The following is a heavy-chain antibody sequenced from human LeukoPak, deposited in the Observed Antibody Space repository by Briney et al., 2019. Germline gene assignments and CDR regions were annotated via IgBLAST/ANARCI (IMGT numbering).Heavy chain of an antibody. CDR2: ICGSGGST. Sequence: GGSLRLSCAASGFTFSSYGMSWVRQAPGKGLEWVSSICGSGGSTYYADSVKGRFTISRDNSKNTLYLQMNSLRAEDTAVYYCAKDGFVRPQHRFSSGRPYYFDYWGQGTLVTVSS. CDR1: GFTFSSYG. CDR3: AKDGFVRPQHRFSSGRPYYFDY. J-gene: IGHJ4*02. V-gene: IGHV3-23*01. D-gene: IGHD3-10*01.